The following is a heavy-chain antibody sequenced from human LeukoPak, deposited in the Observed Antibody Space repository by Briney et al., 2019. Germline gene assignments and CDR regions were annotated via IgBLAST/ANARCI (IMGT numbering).Heavy chain of an antibody. CDR1: GFTFSSYD. V-gene: IGHV3-13*01. D-gene: IGHD3-22*01. J-gene: IGHJ3*02. CDR2: IGTAGDT. CDR3: ARPQKKDDSDAFDI. Sequence: PGGSLRLSCAASGFTFSSYDMHWVRQATGKGLEWVSAIGTAGDTYYPGSVKGRFTISRENAKNSLYLQMNSLRAGDTAVYYCARPQKKDDSDAFDIWGQGTMVTVSS.